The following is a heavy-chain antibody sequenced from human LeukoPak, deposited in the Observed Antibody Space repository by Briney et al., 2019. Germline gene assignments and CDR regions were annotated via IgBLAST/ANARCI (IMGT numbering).Heavy chain of an antibody. Sequence: GGSLRLSCTVPGFTVSSNSMSWVRQAPGKGLEWVSFIYSDNTHYSDSVKGRFTISRDNSKNTLYLHMNSLRAEDTAVYYCAKDLGMVRGVIEDIFDYWGQGTLVTVSS. V-gene: IGHV3-66*03. D-gene: IGHD3-10*01. CDR1: GFTVSSNS. CDR2: IYSDNT. CDR3: AKDLGMVRGVIEDIFDY. J-gene: IGHJ4*02.